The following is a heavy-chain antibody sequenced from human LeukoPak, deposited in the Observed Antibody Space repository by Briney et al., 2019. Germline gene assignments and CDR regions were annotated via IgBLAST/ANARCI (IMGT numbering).Heavy chain of an antibody. Sequence: PGGSLRLSCAASGFTFDDYAMHWVRQAPGKGLEWVSGISWNSGSIGYADSVKGRFTISRDNAKNSLYLQMNSLRAGDTALYYCAKDGDGGSSSWYFDYWGQGTLVTVSS. CDR1: GFTFDDYA. D-gene: IGHD6-13*01. J-gene: IGHJ4*02. CDR2: ISWNSGSI. V-gene: IGHV3-9*01. CDR3: AKDGDGGSSSWYFDY.